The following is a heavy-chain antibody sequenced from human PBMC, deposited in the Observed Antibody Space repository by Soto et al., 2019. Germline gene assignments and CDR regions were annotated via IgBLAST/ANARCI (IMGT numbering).Heavy chain of an antibody. CDR1: GFTFSSYA. D-gene: IGHD5-12*01. CDR3: AQLPVMATIRGDWFDP. Sequence: PGGSLRLSCAASGFTFSSYAMSWVRQAPGKGLEWVSAISGSGGSTYYADSVKGRFTISRDNSKNTLYLQMNSLRAEDTAVYYCAQLPVMATIRGDWFDPWGQGTLVTVSS. CDR2: ISGSGGST. J-gene: IGHJ5*02. V-gene: IGHV3-23*01.